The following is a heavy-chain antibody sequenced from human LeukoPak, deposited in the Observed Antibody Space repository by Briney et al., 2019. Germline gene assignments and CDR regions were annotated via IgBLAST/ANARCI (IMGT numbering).Heavy chain of an antibody. J-gene: IGHJ3*01. D-gene: IGHD5-18*01. CDR2: IGASDGST. V-gene: IGHV3-23*01. CDR3: AREGYSSGHAGAFDV. Sequence: GSLRLSCAASGFTFTSYGMNWVRPAPGKGLEWVSTIGASDGSTHYADSAKGRFTISRDNSKNTMYLQMTSLRAEDTAIYFCAREGYSSGHAGAFDVWGQGTMVTVSS. CDR1: GFTFTSYG.